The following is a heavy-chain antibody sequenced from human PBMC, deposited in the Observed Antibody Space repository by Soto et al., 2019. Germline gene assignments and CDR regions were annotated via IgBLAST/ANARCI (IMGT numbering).Heavy chain of an antibody. Sequence: EVQLLESGGDLVQPGGSLRLSCVASGFTFETYAMSWVRQAPGKGLEWVSGFSDSGTTTYYADSVKGRFTISRDNSKNTLYLQMNSLRSXXXXXXXXARDFWSLSHFDYWGQGTLXTVSS. V-gene: IGHV3-23*01. D-gene: IGHD3-3*01. J-gene: IGHJ4*02. CDR3: ARDFWSLSHFDY. CDR2: FSDSGTTT. CDR1: GFTFETYA.